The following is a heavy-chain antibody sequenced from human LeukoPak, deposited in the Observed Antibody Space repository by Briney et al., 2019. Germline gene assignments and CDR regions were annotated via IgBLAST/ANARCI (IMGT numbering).Heavy chain of an antibody. J-gene: IGHJ6*02. D-gene: IGHD3-16*01. Sequence: GRSLSLACVASGFTLDNYAMHWVRHAPGGGMGWVWGISWHNVTTTYVDSVTGRFTTSRDNAKNSRHLEMNSLRAEGTALYYCAENMGDSDHYGLDVWGQGTTVTAS. CDR3: AENMGDSDHYGLDV. CDR1: GFTLDNYA. V-gene: IGHV3-9*01. CDR2: ISWHNVTT.